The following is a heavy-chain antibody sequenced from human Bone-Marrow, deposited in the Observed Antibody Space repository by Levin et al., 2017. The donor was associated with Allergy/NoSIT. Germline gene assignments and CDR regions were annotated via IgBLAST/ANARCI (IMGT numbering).Heavy chain of an antibody. CDR2: FYYTGST. J-gene: IGHJ6*03. Sequence: SQTLSLPCTVSGDSVHSGGYYWTWIRQPPGKGLEWIGYFYYTGSTSYNPSLKSRVTISLDTSNNQFSLKLTSVTAADTAVYYCAREENWNFYYNYMDVWGKGTTVTVSS. D-gene: IGHD1-1*01. CDR3: AREENWNFYYNYMDV. V-gene: IGHV4-61*08. CDR1: GDSVHSGGYY.